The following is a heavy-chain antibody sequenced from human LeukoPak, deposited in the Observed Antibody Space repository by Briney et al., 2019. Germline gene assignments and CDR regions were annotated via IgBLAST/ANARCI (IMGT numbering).Heavy chain of an antibody. CDR2: IYYSGST. D-gene: IGHD3-16*02. J-gene: IGHJ3*02. V-gene: IGHV4-61*08. CDR1: GGSISSGGYS. Sequence: SETLSLTCAVSGGSISSGGYSWSWIRQPPGKGLEWIGYIYYSGSTNYNPSLKSRVTISVDTSKNQFSLKLSSVTAADTAVYYCARHLDSWDYVWGSYRFPDAFDIWGQGTMVTVSS. CDR3: ARHLDSWDYVWGSYRFPDAFDI.